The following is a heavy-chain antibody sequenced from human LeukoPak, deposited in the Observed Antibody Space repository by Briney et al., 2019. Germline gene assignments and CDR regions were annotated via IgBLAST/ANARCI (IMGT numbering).Heavy chain of an antibody. J-gene: IGHJ4*02. D-gene: IGHD3-10*01. CDR3: ARYLWFGELLYFDY. CDR2: ISAYNGNT. Sequence: ASVKVSCKASGYTFISYYMHWVRQAPGQGLEWMGWISAYNGNTNYAQKLQGRVTMTTDTSTSTAYMELRSLRSDDTAVYYCARYLWFGELLYFDYWGQGTLVTVSS. CDR1: GYTFISYY. V-gene: IGHV1-18*04.